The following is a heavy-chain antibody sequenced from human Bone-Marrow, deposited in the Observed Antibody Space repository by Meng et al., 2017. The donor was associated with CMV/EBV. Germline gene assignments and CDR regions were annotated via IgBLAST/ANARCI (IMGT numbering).Heavy chain of an antibody. CDR1: GFTFSSYS. V-gene: IGHV3-48*04. Sequence: LSLTCAASGFTFSSYSMNWVRQAPGKGLEWVSYISSSGSTIYYADSVKGRFTISRDNAKNSLYLQMNSLRAEDTAVYYCARWAYYDFWSGSLGHYFDYWGQGTLVTFSS. J-gene: IGHJ4*02. CDR2: ISSSGSTI. CDR3: ARWAYYDFWSGSLGHYFDY. D-gene: IGHD3-3*01.